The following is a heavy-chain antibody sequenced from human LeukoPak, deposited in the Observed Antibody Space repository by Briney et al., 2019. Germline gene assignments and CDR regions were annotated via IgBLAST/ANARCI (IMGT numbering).Heavy chain of an antibody. V-gene: IGHV4-30-2*01. J-gene: IGHJ4*02. CDR3: AREAVAGTGAIDY. CDR1: GGSISSGGYS. Sequence: PSQTLSLTCAVSGGSISSGGYSWSWIRQPPGKGLEWIGYIYHSGSTYYNPSLKSRVTILVDRSKNQFSLKLSSVTAADTAVYYCAREAVAGTGAIDYWGQGTLVTVSS. D-gene: IGHD6-19*01. CDR2: IYHSGST.